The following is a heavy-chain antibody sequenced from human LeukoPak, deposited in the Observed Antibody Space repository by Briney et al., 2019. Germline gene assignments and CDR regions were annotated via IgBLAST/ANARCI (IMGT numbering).Heavy chain of an antibody. D-gene: IGHD3-9*01. CDR1: GYTFTSYA. J-gene: IGHJ4*02. Sequence: ASVKVSCKASGYTFTSYAMNWVRQAPGQGLEWMGWINTNTGNPTYAQGFTGRFVFSLDTSVSTAYLQISSLKAEDTAVYYCARADYPPRYFDWLFDYWGQGTLVTVST. CDR3: ARADYPPRYFDWLFDY. CDR2: INTNTGNP. V-gene: IGHV7-4-1*02.